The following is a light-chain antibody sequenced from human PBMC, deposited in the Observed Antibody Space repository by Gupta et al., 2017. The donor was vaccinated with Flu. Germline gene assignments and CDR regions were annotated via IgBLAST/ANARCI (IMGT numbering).Light chain of an antibody. CDR1: SSDFGVYHY. V-gene: IGLV2-14*01. J-gene: IGLJ3*02. Sequence: QPALTHPASLSGSPAQSITISCTGTSSDFGVYHYNSWYQQHPGKAPKLIIYEVSNRPSGVSHRFSGAKSGNTASLTISGLQADDEAHYYCSSFTSSTTPVFGGGTRVTVL. CDR3: SSFTSSTTPV. CDR2: EVS.